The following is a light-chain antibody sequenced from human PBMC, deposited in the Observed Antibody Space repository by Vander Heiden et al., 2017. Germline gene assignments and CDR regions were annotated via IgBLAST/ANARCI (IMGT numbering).Light chain of an antibody. V-gene: IGKV1-16*01. CDR2: GAS. CDR3: QQDKNYPST. CDR1: QDISNH. J-gene: IGKJ2*01. Sequence: DIQMTQSPSSLSASVGDRVTITCRASQDISNHLAWFQQKPGKAPTSLIYGASTLQSWVPSRFSGSGSGTDFTLTINSLQPEDFGSYYCQQDKNYPSTFGQGTKLEIK.